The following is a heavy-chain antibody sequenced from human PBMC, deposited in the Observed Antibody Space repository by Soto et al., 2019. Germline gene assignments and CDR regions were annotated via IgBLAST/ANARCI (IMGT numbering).Heavy chain of an antibody. Sequence: PGGSLRLSCAASGFTFSSYAMSWVRQAPGKGLEWVSAISGSGGSTYYADSVKGRFTISRDNSKNTLYLQMNSLRAEDTAVYYCAKDHRPVMAAAALYWGQGTLVTVSS. CDR3: AKDHRPVMAAAALY. CDR2: ISGSGGST. V-gene: IGHV3-23*01. D-gene: IGHD6-13*01. J-gene: IGHJ4*02. CDR1: GFTFSSYA.